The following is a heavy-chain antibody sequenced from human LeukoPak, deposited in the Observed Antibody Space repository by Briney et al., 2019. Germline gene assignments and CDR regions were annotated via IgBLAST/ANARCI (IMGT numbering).Heavy chain of an antibody. Sequence: HPGRSLRLSCAASGFTFSSYGMHWVRQAPGKGLEWVAVISYDGSNKYYADSVKGRFTISRDNSKNTLYLQMNSLRAEDTAVYYCAREAVVVPANWFDPWGQGTLVTVSS. CDR1: GFTFSSYG. CDR3: AREAVVVPANWFDP. V-gene: IGHV3-30*03. CDR2: ISYDGSNK. J-gene: IGHJ5*02. D-gene: IGHD2-2*01.